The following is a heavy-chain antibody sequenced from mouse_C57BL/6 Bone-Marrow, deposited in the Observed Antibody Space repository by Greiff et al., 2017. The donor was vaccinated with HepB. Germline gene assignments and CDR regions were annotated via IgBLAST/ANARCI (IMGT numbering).Heavy chain of an antibody. D-gene: IGHD2-2*01. V-gene: IGHV1-19*01. CDR3: ARDGYERAY. CDR1: GYTFTDYY. CDR2: INPYNGGT. J-gene: IGHJ3*01. Sequence: VQLQQSGPVLVKPGASVKMSCKASGYTFTDYYMNWVKQSHGKSLEWIGVINPYNGGTSYNQKFKGKATLTVDKSSSTAYMELNSLTSEDSAVYYCARDGYERAYWGQGTLVTVSA.